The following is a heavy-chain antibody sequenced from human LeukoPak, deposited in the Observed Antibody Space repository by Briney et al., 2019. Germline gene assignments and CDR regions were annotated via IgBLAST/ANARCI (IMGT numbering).Heavy chain of an antibody. J-gene: IGHJ4*02. V-gene: IGHV4-38-2*02. D-gene: IGHD3-3*01. Sequence: SETLSLTCTVSGYSISSGYYWGWIRQPPGKGLEWIGSIYHSGSAYYNPSLKSRVTISVDTSKNQFSLKLSSVTAADTAVYYCAKVPLRFLEWLFVDYWGQGTLVTVSS. CDR1: GYSISSGYY. CDR3: AKVPLRFLEWLFVDY. CDR2: IYHSGSA.